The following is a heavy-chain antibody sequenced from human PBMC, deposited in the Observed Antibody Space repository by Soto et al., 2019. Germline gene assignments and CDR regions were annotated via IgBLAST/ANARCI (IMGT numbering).Heavy chain of an antibody. CDR3: ATSNWFDP. CDR1: GGSISSSSYY. V-gene: IGHV4-39*01. J-gene: IGHJ5*02. CDR2: IYHSGST. Sequence: QLQLQESGPGLVKPSETLSLTCTVSGGSISSSSYYWGWIRQPPGKGLEGIGIIYHSGSTYYTPSLKSRVTISVDTSKNQFSLKLSSVSATDTAVYYCATSNWFDPWGQGTLVTVSS.